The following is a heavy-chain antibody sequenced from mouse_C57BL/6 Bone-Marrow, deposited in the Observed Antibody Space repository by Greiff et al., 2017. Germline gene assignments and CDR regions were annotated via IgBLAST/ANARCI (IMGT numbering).Heavy chain of an antibody. CDR3: ARGGRYAMDF. V-gene: IGHV5-16*01. CDR2: INYDGSST. CDR1: GFTFSDYY. Sequence: EVKVVESEGGLVQPGGSMKISCTASGFTFSDYYMAWVQQVPEKGLEWVANINYDGSSTYYLDTLKGRFIITRDNANNMLYLQMSSLKSEDTATYYCARGGRYAMDFWGQGTAATVSA. J-gene: IGHJ4*01.